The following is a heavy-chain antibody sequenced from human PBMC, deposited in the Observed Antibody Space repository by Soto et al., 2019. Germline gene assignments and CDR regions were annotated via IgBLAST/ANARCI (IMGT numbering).Heavy chain of an antibody. V-gene: IGHV3-33*01. Sequence: PGVSRRISCAASGFPFSSYGMHWVRQAPGKGLDWVAVIWYDGSNKDYAESVKGRFTISRDNSKNTLYLQMNSLRADDTAVYYCASSINWGQGTLVTVSS. CDR2: IWYDGSNK. CDR1: GFPFSSYG. CDR3: ASSIN. J-gene: IGHJ4*02.